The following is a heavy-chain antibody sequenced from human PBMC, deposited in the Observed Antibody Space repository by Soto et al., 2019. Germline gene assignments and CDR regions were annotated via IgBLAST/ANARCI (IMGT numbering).Heavy chain of an antibody. V-gene: IGHV3-11*01. CDR3: TRDPRITDF. Sequence: GGSLRLSCAASGFSFIDHYMTWIRQAPGKGLELLSYISPGGDITNYVDSVKGRFTISRDNAKNSLFLHMNSLRAEDTAVYYCTRDPRITDFWGQGTLVTVSS. CDR2: ISPGGDIT. J-gene: IGHJ4*02. D-gene: IGHD3-16*01. CDR1: GFSFIDHY.